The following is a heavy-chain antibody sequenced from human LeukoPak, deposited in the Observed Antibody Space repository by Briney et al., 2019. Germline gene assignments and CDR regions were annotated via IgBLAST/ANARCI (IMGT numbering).Heavy chain of an antibody. Sequence: GGSLRLSCAASGFTFSSYSMNWVRQAPGKGLEWVSYISSSSSTIYYADSVKGRFTISRDNAKNSLYLQMNSLRSEDTAVYYCATPSPQGGVLSYFQHWGQGTLVTVSS. J-gene: IGHJ1*01. CDR3: ATPSPQGGVLSYFQH. CDR2: ISSSSSTI. CDR1: GFTFSSYS. V-gene: IGHV3-48*01. D-gene: IGHD2-8*01.